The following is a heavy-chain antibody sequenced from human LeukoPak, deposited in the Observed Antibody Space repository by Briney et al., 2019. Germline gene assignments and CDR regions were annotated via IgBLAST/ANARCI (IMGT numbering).Heavy chain of an antibody. Sequence: GGSLRLSCAASGFTCCSFSMKWVRQAPGKGRVGSSNFSNSSGTISYADPVKGRFTISRDNAKNPLYLQMNSLRAEDTAVYYCARDSMYAFDIWGQGTMVTVSS. J-gene: IGHJ3*02. CDR3: ARDSMYAFDI. D-gene: IGHD2-2*01. CDR1: GFTCCSFS. V-gene: IGHV3-48*01. CDR2: FSNSSGTI.